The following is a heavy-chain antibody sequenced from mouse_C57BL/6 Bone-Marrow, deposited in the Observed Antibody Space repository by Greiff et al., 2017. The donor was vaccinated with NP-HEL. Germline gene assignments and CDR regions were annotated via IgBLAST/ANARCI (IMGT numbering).Heavy chain of an antibody. D-gene: IGHD1-1*01. J-gene: IGHJ1*03. CDR1: GYAFSSSW. CDR3: ARSYYYGSSYWYFDV. V-gene: IGHV1-82*01. Sequence: VQLQQSGPELVKPGASVKISCKASGYAFSSSWMNWVKQRPGKGLEWIGRIYPGDGDTNYNGKFKGKATLTADKSSSTAYMQLSSRTSEDSAVYFCARSYYYGSSYWYFDVWGTGTTVTVSS. CDR2: IYPGDGDT.